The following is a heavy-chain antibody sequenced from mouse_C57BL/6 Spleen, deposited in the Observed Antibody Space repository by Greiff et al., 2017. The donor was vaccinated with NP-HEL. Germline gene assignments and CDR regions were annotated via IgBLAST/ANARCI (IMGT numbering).Heavy chain of an antibody. Sequence: EVKLQESGPGLVKPSQSLSLTCSVTGYSITSGYYWNWIRQFPGNKLEWMGYISYDGSNNYNPSLKNRISITRDTSKNQFFLKLNSVTTEDTATYYCARGGDYYGSSYGFDYWGQGTTLTVSS. CDR1: GYSITSGYY. D-gene: IGHD1-1*01. J-gene: IGHJ2*01. V-gene: IGHV3-6*01. CDR3: ARGGDYYGSSYGFDY. CDR2: ISYDGSN.